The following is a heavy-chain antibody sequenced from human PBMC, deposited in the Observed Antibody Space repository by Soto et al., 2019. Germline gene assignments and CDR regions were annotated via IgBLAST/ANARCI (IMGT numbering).Heavy chain of an antibody. Sequence: GGSLRLSCAASGFTFTRYSMNWVRQAPGKGLEWVSSISSTTNYIYYGDSMKGRFTISRDNAKNSLYLEMNSLRAEDTDVYYCARESEDLTSNFDYWGQGTLVTVSS. CDR2: ISSTTNYI. V-gene: IGHV3-21*06. CDR3: ARESEDLTSNFDY. CDR1: GFTFTRYS. J-gene: IGHJ4*02.